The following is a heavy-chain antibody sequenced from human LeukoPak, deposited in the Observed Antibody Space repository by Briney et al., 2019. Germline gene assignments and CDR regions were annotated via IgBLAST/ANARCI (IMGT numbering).Heavy chain of an antibody. CDR3: ARHVTPAGATNWFDP. CDR1: GYSFTSYW. D-gene: IGHD2-2*01. Sequence: GESLKISCKGSGYSFTSYWISWVRQMPGKGLEWMGRIDPSDSYTNYSPSFQGHVTISADKSISTAYLQWSSLKASDTAMYYCARHVTPAGATNWFDPWGQGTLVTVSS. J-gene: IGHJ5*02. CDR2: IDPSDSYT. V-gene: IGHV5-10-1*01.